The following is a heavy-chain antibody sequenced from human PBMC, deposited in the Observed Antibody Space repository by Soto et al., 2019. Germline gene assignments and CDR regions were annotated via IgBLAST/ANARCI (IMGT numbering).Heavy chain of an antibody. CDR1: GGSFSGYY. CDR2: INHSGST. Sequence: QVQLQQWGAGLLKPSETLSLTCAVYGGSFSGYYWSWIRQPPGKGLEWIGEINHSGSTNYNPSLKSRVTISVDTSKIQFSLKLSSVTAADTAVYYCARGPRGFDTRFHITMVRGVTLDYWGQGTLVTVSS. J-gene: IGHJ4*02. D-gene: IGHD3-10*01. V-gene: IGHV4-34*01. CDR3: ARGPRGFDTRFHITMVRGVTLDY.